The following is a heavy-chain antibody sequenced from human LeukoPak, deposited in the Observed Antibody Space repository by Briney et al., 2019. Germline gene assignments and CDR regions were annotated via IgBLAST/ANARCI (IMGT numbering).Heavy chain of an antibody. J-gene: IGHJ4*02. V-gene: IGHV3-23*01. CDR2: ISGSGDNT. D-gene: IGHD2-2*01. Sequence: PGGSLRLSCAASGFTFSSYAMSWVRQAPGKGLEWVSGISGSGDNTYYADSVKGRFTISRDNSKNTLYLQMNSLRAEDTAVYYCARAVVPAAASRKYYFDYWGQGTLVTVSS. CDR3: ARAVVPAAASRKYYFDY. CDR1: GFTFSSYA.